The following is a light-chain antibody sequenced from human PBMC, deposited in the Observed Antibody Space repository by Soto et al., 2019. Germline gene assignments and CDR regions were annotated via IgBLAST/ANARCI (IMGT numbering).Light chain of an antibody. Sequence: EIVMTQSPATLSVSPGERATLSCRASQSVSSNLAGYQQKPGQAPRLLIYGASTSATGIPARFSGSGSGTECTITVTRLQSEDFAVYYCEQYNNWPPYTFGQGTKLEIK. CDR3: EQYNNWPPYT. CDR2: GAS. CDR1: QSVSSN. V-gene: IGKV3-15*01. J-gene: IGKJ2*01.